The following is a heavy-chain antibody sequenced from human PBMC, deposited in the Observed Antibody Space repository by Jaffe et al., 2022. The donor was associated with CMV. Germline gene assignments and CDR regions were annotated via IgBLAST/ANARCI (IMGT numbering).Heavy chain of an antibody. CDR1: GFTFSSYS. J-gene: IGHJ6*02. D-gene: IGHD4-17*01. CDR2: ISSSSSYI. Sequence: EVQLVESGGGLVKPGGSLRLSCAASGFTFSSYSMNWVRQAPGKGLEWVSSISSSSSYIYYADSVKGRFTISRDNAKNSLYLQMNSLRAEDTAVYYCARDRGGGDYTYYYYGMDVWGQGTTVTVSS. CDR3: ARDRGGGDYTYYYYGMDV. V-gene: IGHV3-21*01.